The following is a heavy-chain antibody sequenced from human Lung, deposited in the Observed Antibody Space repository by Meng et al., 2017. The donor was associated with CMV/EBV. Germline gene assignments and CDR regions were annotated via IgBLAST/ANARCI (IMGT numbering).Heavy chain of an antibody. Sequence: VSCTASGDTFSSYAISWVRQAPGQGLGWMGGIIPIFGTANYAQKFQGRVTITTGESTSTAYMELSSLRSDDTAVYYCARLSGTISDYWGQGTLVTVSS. CDR2: IIPIFGTA. CDR3: ARLSGTISDY. J-gene: IGHJ4*02. D-gene: IGHD1-26*01. CDR1: GDTFSSYA. V-gene: IGHV1-69*05.